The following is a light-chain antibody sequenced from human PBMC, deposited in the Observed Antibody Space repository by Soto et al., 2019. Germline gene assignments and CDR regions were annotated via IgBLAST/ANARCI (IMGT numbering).Light chain of an antibody. Sequence: QPVLTQPPSASGTPGQRVTISCSGSNSNIGSNTVNWYQHVPGTAPKLLIYTNNQRPSGVPDRFSGSKSGTSASLVISGLQSEDEADYYCATWDDSLNGYVFGTGTKLTVL. CDR2: TNN. J-gene: IGLJ1*01. CDR3: ATWDDSLNGYV. V-gene: IGLV1-44*01. CDR1: NSNIGSNT.